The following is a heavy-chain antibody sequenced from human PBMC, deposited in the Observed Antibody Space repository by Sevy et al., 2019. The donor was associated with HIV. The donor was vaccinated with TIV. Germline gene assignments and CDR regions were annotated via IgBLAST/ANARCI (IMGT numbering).Heavy chain of an antibody. CDR1: GGSISSYY. J-gene: IGHJ6*02. V-gene: IGHV4-4*07. Sequence: SETLSLTCTVSGGSISSYYWSWIRQPAGKGLEWIGRIYTSGSTNYNPSRKSRVTMSVDTSKNQFSLKLSSVTAADTAVYYCAGGAWGIAAAGFYYYGMDVWGQGTTVTVSS. D-gene: IGHD6-13*01. CDR2: IYTSGST. CDR3: AGGAWGIAAAGFYYYGMDV.